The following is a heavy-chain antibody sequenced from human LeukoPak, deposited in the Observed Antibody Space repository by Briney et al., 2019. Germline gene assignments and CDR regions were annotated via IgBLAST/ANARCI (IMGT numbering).Heavy chain of an antibody. Sequence: PGGSLRLSCAVSGFIFSSYGMHWVRQAPGKGLEWVAFIRYDGSNKYYTDSVKGRFTISRDNSKNTLYLQMNSLRAEDTAVYYCAKAVVVTAILGYWGQGTLVTVSS. CDR2: IRYDGSNK. CDR1: GFIFSSYG. D-gene: IGHD2-21*02. V-gene: IGHV3-30*02. CDR3: AKAVVVTAILGY. J-gene: IGHJ4*02.